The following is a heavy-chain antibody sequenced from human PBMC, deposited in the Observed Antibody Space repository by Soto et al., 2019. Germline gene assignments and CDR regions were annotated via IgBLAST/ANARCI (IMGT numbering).Heavy chain of an antibody. CDR3: AREQSEYSSLTLPYYYGMDV. CDR2: ISSSSSYI. CDR1: GFTFSSYS. J-gene: IGHJ6*02. V-gene: IGHV3-21*01. Sequence: EVQLVESGGGLVKPGGSLRLSCAASGFTFSSYSMNWVRQAPGKGLEWVSSISSSSSYIYYADSVKGRFTISRDNAKNSLYLQMNSLRAEDTAVYYCAREQSEYSSLTLPYYYGMDVWGQGTTVTVSS. D-gene: IGHD6-6*01.